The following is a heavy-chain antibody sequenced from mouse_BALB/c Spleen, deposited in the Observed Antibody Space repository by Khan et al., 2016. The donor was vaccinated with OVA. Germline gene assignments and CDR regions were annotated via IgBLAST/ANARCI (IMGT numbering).Heavy chain of an antibody. D-gene: IGHD4-1*01. CDR3: AMGRTY. CDR1: GYSITSDYA. CDR2: ISYSGRT. V-gene: IGHV3-2*02. J-gene: IGHJ3*01. Sequence: EVQLKESGPGLVKPSQSLSLTCTVTGYSITSDYAWNWIRQFPGNKLEWMGYISYSGRTSYNPSLKSRISVNRDTSKNQFFLQLNSVTTEDTATYYCAMGRTYWGQGTLVTVSA.